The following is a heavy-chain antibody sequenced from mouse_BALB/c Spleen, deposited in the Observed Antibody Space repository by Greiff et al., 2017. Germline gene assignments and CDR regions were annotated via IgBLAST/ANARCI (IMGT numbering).Heavy chain of an antibody. CDR3: ARPLYYYGSSYDAMDY. Sequence: VKLMESGPGLVQPSQSLSITCTVSGFSLTSYGVHWVRQSPGKGLEWLGVIWSGGSTDYNAAFISRLSISKDNSKSQVFFKMNSLQANDTAIYYCARPLYYYGSSYDAMDYWGQGTSVTVSS. V-gene: IGHV2-2*02. CDR1: GFSLTSYG. J-gene: IGHJ4*01. D-gene: IGHD1-1*01. CDR2: IWSGGST.